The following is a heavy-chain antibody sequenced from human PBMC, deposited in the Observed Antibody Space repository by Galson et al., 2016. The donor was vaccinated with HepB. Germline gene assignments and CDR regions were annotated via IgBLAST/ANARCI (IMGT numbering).Heavy chain of an antibody. D-gene: IGHD4-17*01. CDR2: LSAGGGSA. CDR1: GFTFSNYG. J-gene: IGHJ6*04. CDR3: AKDNYGDPYDDYGMDV. V-gene: IGHV3-23*01. Sequence: SLRLSCAASGFTFSNYGMSWVRQASGKGLEWVSGLSAGGGSAYYADSVKGRFTISRDNSKNTLYLQMNSLRAEDTALYYCAKDNYGDPYDDYGMDVWGKGTTVTVSS.